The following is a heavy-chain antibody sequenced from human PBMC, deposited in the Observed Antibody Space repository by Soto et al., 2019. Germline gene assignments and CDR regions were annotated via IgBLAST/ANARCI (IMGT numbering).Heavy chain of an antibody. J-gene: IGHJ1*01. CDR3: ATVLGRGSGSYHY. Sequence: ASVKVSCKASGGTFSSYTISWVRQAPGKGLEWMGGFDPEDGETIYAQKFQGRVTMTEDTSTDTAYMELSSLRSEDTAVYYCATVLGRGSGSYHYWGQGPLVPVSS. V-gene: IGHV1-24*01. D-gene: IGHD3-10*01. CDR1: GGTFSSYT. CDR2: FDPEDGET.